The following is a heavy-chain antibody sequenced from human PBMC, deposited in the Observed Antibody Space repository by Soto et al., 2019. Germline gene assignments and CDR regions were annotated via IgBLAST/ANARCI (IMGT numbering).Heavy chain of an antibody. V-gene: IGHV4-39*02. CDR2: VYYTGTT. D-gene: IGHD2-21*02. Sequence: SETLSFTCTVSGGSIRTGDYYWVWIRQTPGRGLEWIGSVYYTGTTYYTPSLQGRVTMSADTSKNTFFLELRSVTAADTAVYFCARGPPIVMGTTIVPRNYYLDYWGQGTLVTVSS. J-gene: IGHJ4*02. CDR1: GGSIRTGDYY. CDR3: ARGPPIVMGTTIVPRNYYLDY.